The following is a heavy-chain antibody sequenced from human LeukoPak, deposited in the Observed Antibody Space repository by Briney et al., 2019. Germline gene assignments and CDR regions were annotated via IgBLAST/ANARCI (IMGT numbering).Heavy chain of an antibody. CDR2: ISSSSSTI. V-gene: IGHV3-48*02. J-gene: IGHJ4*02. D-gene: IGHD3-3*01. CDR1: GFTFSSYS. CDR3: AASYYDFWSGYYPTY. Sequence: GGSLRLSCAASGFTFSSYSMNWVRQAPGKGLEWVSYISSSSSTIYYADSVKGRFTISRDNAKNSLYLQMNSLRDEDTAVYYCAASYYDFWSGYYPTYWGQGTLVTVSS.